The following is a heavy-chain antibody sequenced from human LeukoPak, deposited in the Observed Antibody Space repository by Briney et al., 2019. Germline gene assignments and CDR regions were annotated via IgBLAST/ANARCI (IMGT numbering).Heavy chain of an antibody. J-gene: IGHJ3*02. CDR1: GFTFSSYW. V-gene: IGHV3-7*01. Sequence: GGSLRLSCVTSGFTFSSYWMSWVRQAPGKGLEWVANIKQDGSEKYYVDSVKGRFTISRDNAKNSLDLQMNPLRAEDTAVYYCARVPTYYYGSGSYYSRSFDIWGQGTVVSVSS. CDR3: ARVPTYYYGSGSYYSRSFDI. D-gene: IGHD3-10*01. CDR2: IKQDGSEK.